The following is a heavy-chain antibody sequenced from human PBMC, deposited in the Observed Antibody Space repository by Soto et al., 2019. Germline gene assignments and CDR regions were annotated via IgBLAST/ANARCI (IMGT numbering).Heavy chain of an antibody. D-gene: IGHD3-9*01. V-gene: IGHV1-3*01. CDR2: INAGNGNT. CDR1: GYTFTGYY. J-gene: IGHJ5*02. Sequence: GASVKVSCKASGYTFTGYYMHWVRQAPGQGLEWMGWINAGNGNTKYSQKFQGRVTITRDTSASTAYMELSSLRSEDTAVYYCARDYYDILTGYTWFDPWGQRTLVTVSS. CDR3: ARDYYDILTGYTWFDP.